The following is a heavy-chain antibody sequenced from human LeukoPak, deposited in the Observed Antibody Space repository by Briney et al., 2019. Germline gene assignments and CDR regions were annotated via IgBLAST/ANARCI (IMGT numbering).Heavy chain of an antibody. CDR3: VKEIDSGLSGMFDY. CDR2: INWDGGTT. V-gene: IGHV3-43*01. Sequence: GGSLRLSCAASGFTFDDYTMHWVRQAPGKGLEWVSLINWDGGTTYYTDSVKGRFTISRDNSKNSLYLQMNSLKTEDTTLYNCVKEIDSGLSGMFDYWGQGTLVTVSS. CDR1: GFTFDDYT. D-gene: IGHD3-9*01. J-gene: IGHJ4*02.